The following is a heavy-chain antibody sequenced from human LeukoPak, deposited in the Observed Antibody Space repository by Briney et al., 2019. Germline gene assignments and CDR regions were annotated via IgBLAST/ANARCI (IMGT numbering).Heavy chain of an antibody. D-gene: IGHD6-13*01. CDR3: ARDSSSSWYYYYYMDV. CDR2: ISSSSSYI. Sequence: GGSLRLSCAASGFTLSSYSMNWVRQAPGKGLEWVSSISSSSSYIYYADSVKGRFTIFRDNAKNSLYLQMNSLRAEDTAVYYCARDSSSSWYYYYYMDVWGKGTTVTVSS. V-gene: IGHV3-21*01. CDR1: GFTLSSYS. J-gene: IGHJ6*03.